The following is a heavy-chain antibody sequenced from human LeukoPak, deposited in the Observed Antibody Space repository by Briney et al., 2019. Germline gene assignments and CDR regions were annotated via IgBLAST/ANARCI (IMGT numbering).Heavy chain of an antibody. Sequence: ASVKVSCKASGYTFTSYDINWVRQATGQGLEWMGWMNPNSGNTGYAQKFQGRVTMTSNTSISTAYMELSSLRSEDTAVYYCARGQLITVPTSELLNWGQGTLVTVSS. CDR3: ARGQLITVPTSELLN. V-gene: IGHV1-8*01. J-gene: IGHJ4*02. CDR2: MNPNSGNT. D-gene: IGHD1-7*01. CDR1: GYTFTSYD.